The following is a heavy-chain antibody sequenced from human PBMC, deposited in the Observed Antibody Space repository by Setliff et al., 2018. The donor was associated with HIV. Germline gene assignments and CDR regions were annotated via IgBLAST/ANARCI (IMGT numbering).Heavy chain of an antibody. Sequence: SVKVSCKASGGTFTNYIFSWVRQAPGQGLEWRGGIIPISDIRHYAQQFRGRLTVTADISTTTAYMEVSSLGSDDTAIYYCAIAPFRIMSAHYRTLDQWGQGTPVTVSS. CDR2: IIPISDIR. D-gene: IGHD3-9*01. V-gene: IGHV1-69*10. J-gene: IGHJ4*02. CDR1: GGTFTNYI. CDR3: AIAPFRIMSAHYRTLDQ.